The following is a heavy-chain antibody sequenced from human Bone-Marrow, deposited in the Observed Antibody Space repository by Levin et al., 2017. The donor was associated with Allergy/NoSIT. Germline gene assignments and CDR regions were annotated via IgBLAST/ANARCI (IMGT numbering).Heavy chain of an antibody. V-gene: IGHV3-7*01. CDR1: GFSLSTYW. Sequence: LSLTCAASGFSLSTYWMSWVRQAPGKGLEWVANINQHGSENYYVDSVKGRFTISRDNAKNSLYLQMNNLTADDTAVYYCARDRGGWPIPDSWGQGTLVTVSS. CDR3: ARDRGGWPIPDS. J-gene: IGHJ4*02. CDR2: INQHGSEN. D-gene: IGHD6-19*01.